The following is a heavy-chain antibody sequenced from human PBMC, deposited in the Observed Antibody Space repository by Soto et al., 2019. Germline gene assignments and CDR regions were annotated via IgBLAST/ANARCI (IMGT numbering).Heavy chain of an antibody. CDR3: AREWSPPLAVFDY. V-gene: IGHV3-7*03. Sequence: PGGSLRLSYAVSGFTFSTDWMSWVRQAPGKGLEWVANIKQHGSEKYYVDSVKGRFTISRDNAKNLLYLQMNSLRAEDTAVYYCAREWSPPLAVFDYWGQGTLVTVSS. D-gene: IGHD1-26*01. J-gene: IGHJ4*02. CDR1: GFTFSTDW. CDR2: IKQHGSEK.